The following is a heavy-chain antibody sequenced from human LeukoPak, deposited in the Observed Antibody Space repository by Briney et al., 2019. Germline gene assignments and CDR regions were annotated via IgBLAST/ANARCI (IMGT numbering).Heavy chain of an antibody. D-gene: IGHD2-21*01. CDR1: GYTFTTSY. V-gene: IGHV1-18*01. CDR3: ARGGTFYPCIDY. CDR2: VSAYNSKT. J-gene: IGHJ4*02. Sequence: GASVRVSCKASGYTFTTSYINWARQAPGQGLEWMGWVSAYNSKTSYAQKFQGRVTMTADSSTDTAYMELTSLRSDDTAMYYCARGGTFYPCIDYWGQGTQVTVSS.